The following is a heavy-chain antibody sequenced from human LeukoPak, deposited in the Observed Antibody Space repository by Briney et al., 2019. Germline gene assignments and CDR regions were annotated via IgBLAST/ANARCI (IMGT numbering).Heavy chain of an antibody. D-gene: IGHD4-17*01. Sequence: SETLSLTCPVSGGSISSYYWSWIRQPPGKGLEWIGYIYYSGSTNYNPSLKSRVTISVDTSKNQISLKLSSVTAADTAVYYCARSRGEVPDDYWGQGTLVTVSS. V-gene: IGHV4-59*08. CDR2: IYYSGST. J-gene: IGHJ4*02. CDR1: GGSISSYY. CDR3: ARSRGEVPDDY.